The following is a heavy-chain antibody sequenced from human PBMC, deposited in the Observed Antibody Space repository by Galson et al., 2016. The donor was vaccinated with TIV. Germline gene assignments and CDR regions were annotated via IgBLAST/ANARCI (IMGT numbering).Heavy chain of an antibody. CDR3: AKRRNYGDDALES. D-gene: IGHD4-17*01. CDR1: GFTFNNYA. J-gene: IGHJ3*02. V-gene: IGHV3-23*01. CDR2: ISGSGGIT. Sequence: SLRLSCAASGFTFNNYAMHWVRQAPGKGLEWVSGISGSGGITYIAESVKGRFAISRDNPRDTLYLQLNSLRAEDTAVYYCAKRRNYGDDALESWGQGTMVTVSS.